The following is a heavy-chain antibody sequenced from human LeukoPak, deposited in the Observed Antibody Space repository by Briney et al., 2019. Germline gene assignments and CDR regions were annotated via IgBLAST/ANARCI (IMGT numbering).Heavy chain of an antibody. CDR3: ATALRYQLLTSFDY. CDR2: ISGSGGST. Sequence: GGSLRLSCAASGFTFSSYAMSWVRQAPGKGLEWVSAISGSGGSTYYADSVKGRFTISRDNSKNTLYLQMNSLRAEDTAVYYCATALRYQLLTSFDYWGQGTLVTVSS. CDR1: GFTFSSYA. V-gene: IGHV3-23*01. J-gene: IGHJ4*02. D-gene: IGHD2-2*01.